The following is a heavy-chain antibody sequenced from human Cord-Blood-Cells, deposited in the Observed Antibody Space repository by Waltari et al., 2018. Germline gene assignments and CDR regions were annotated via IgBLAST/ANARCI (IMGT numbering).Heavy chain of an antibody. D-gene: IGHD3-22*01. CDR2: INPNSGGT. Sequence: QVQLVQSGAEVKKPGASVKVSCKASGYTFTGYYMHWVRQAPGQGLEWMGWINPNSGGTNYAQKFQGWVTMTGDTSISTAYMELSRLRSDDTAVYYCARESHSSGYYFDYWGQGTLVTVSS. V-gene: IGHV1-2*04. J-gene: IGHJ4*02. CDR3: ARESHSSGYYFDY. CDR1: GYTFTGYY.